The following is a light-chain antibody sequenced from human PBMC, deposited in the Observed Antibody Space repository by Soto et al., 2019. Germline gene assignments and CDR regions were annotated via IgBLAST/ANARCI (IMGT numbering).Light chain of an antibody. CDR1: QSVSSSY. J-gene: IGKJ1*01. CDR3: QQYGSSPT. CDR2: DVS. V-gene: IGKV3-20*01. Sequence: EIVLTQSPGTLSLSPGERATLSRRSSQSVSSSYLAGYQQKPGQAPRPRNYDVSSRATGIPDRFSGSGSGTDFTLTISRLEPEDFAVYYCQQYGSSPTFGQGTKVEIK.